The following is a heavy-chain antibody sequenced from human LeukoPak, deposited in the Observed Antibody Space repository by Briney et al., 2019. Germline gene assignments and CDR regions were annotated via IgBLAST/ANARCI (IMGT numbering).Heavy chain of an antibody. CDR2: IYHSGSI. D-gene: IGHD3-3*01. V-gene: IGHV4-38-2*02. Sequence: SETLSLTCSVSEYPISSGYYWGWIRQPPGKGLERIGTIYHSGSIYYNPSLKSRVTISVDTSKNQFSLKLSSVTAADTAVYYCARDRPLLGAWSWFDPWGQGTLVTVSS. CDR1: EYPISSGYY. CDR3: ARDRPLLGAWSWFDP. J-gene: IGHJ5*02.